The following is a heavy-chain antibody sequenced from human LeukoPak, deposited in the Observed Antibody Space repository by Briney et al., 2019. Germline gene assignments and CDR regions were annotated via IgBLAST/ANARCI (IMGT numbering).Heavy chain of an antibody. CDR2: INHSGST. V-gene: IGHV4-34*01. D-gene: IGHD2-15*01. CDR3: ARGLLVAAFDI. J-gene: IGHJ3*02. CDR1: GGSISSYY. Sequence: SETLSLTCTVSGGSISSYYWSWIRQPPGKGLEWIGEINHSGSTNYNPSLKSRVTISVDTSKNQFSLKLSSVTAADTAVYYCARGLLVAAFDIWGQGTMVTVSS.